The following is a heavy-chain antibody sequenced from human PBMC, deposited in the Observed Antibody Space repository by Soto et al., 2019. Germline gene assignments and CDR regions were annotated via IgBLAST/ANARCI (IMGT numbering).Heavy chain of an antibody. CDR3: ARVPRTLEPTLGFAP. J-gene: IGHJ5*02. V-gene: IGHV4-30-4*01. D-gene: IGHD1-1*01. CDR1: GGSVSSGDYY. CDR2: IYYSGNT. Sequence: QVQLQESGPGLVKPSETLSLTCSVSGGSVSSGDYYWSWIRQPPGKGLEWIGYIYYSGNTYYNPSLTSRVTISVDMPKNKFSLSLSSVTAADTAVYYCARVPRTLEPTLGFAPWGQGTLVTVST.